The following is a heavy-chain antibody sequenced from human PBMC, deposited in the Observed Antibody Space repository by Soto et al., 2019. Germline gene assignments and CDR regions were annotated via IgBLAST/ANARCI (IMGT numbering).Heavy chain of an antibody. V-gene: IGHV4-59*01. J-gene: IGHJ4*02. D-gene: IGHD3-3*01. CDR2: IYYSGST. Sequence: PSETLSLTCTVSGGSISSYYWSWIRQPPGKGLEWIGYIYYSGSTNYNPSLKSRVTISVDTSKNQFSLKLSSVTAADTAVYYCARITIFGVDPYYFDYRAQRTLVTVSS. CDR1: GGSISSYY. CDR3: ARITIFGVDPYYFDY.